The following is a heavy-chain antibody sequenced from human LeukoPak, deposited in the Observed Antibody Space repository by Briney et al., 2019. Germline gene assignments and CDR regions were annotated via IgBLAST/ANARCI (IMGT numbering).Heavy chain of an antibody. CDR1: ENIFNRYD. CDR2: TNPNSGNT. V-gene: IGHV1-8*01. CDR3: ARGDGSGWYSADSSGYDY. J-gene: IGHJ4*02. D-gene: IGHD3-22*01. Sequence: ASVKVSCKAPENIFNRYDINWVRQATGQGLEWMGWTNPNSGNTGYAHKFQGRVTMTRTPSTSTAYMELSSLRAEDTAVYYCARGDGSGWYSADSSGYDYWGQGTLVTVSS.